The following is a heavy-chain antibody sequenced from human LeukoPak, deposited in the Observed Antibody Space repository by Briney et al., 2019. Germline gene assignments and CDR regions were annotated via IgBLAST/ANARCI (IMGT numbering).Heavy chain of an antibody. Sequence: PSETLSLTCTVSGYSISSGYYWGWIRQPPGKGLEWIGSIYHSGSTYYNPSLKSRVTISVDTSKNQFSLKLSSVTAADTAVYYCAREPGTWIFGVVTRSPHFDYWGQGTLVTVSS. D-gene: IGHD3-3*01. CDR1: GYSISSGYY. J-gene: IGHJ4*02. CDR3: AREPGTWIFGVVTRSPHFDY. CDR2: IYHSGST. V-gene: IGHV4-38-2*02.